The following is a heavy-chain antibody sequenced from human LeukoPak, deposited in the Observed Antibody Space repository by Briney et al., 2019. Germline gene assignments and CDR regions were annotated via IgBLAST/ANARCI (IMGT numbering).Heavy chain of an antibody. Sequence: PSETLSLTCAVYGGSFSGYYWSWIRQPPGKGLEWIGEINHSGSTNYNPSLKSRVTISVDTSKNQFSLKPSSVTAADTAVYYCARNLPGYYYGMDVWGQGTTVTVSS. CDR1: GGSFSGYY. CDR2: INHSGST. CDR3: ARNLPGYYYGMDV. V-gene: IGHV4-34*01. J-gene: IGHJ6*02.